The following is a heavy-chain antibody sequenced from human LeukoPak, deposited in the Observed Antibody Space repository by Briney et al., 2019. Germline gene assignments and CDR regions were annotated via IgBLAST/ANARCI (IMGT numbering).Heavy chain of an antibody. V-gene: IGHV3-30*02. Sequence: GGSLGLSCAASGFIFSSYGMHWVRQAPGKGLEWVAFIRYDGSDKFYADSVRGRFTISRDNSKNTLFLQMNSLRAEDTAVYYCAKADRRSDLPYYFDYWGQGTLVTVSS. CDR2: IRYDGSDK. CDR3: AKADRRSDLPYYFDY. J-gene: IGHJ4*02. CDR1: GFIFSSYG.